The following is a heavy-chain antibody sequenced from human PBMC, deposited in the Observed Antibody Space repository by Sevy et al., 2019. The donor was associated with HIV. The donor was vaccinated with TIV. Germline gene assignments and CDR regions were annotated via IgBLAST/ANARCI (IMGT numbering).Heavy chain of an antibody. D-gene: IGHD6-13*01. CDR2: VNSDGGDT. J-gene: IGHJ4*02. CDR3: VAANSWEDY. V-gene: IGHV3-74*01. CDR1: GYTFSNYW. Sequence: GGSLRLSCEGSGYTFSNYWMHWVRQAPGKGLGWVSRVNSDGGDTAYADSVKGRFTISRDNVENTLSLQMNSLRAEDTGLYYCVAANSWEDYWGQGTQVTVSS.